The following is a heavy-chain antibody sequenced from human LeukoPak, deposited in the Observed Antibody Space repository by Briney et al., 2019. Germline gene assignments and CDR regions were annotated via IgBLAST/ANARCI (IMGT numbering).Heavy chain of an antibody. V-gene: IGHV3-53*04. CDR3: AGEGIAAAGILGWFDP. Sequence: GGSLRLSCAASGFTVSSNYMSWVRQAPGKGLEWVSVIYSGGSTYYADSVKGRFTISRHNSKNTLYLQMNSLRPEDTAVYYCAGEGIAAAGILGWFDPWGQGTLVTVSS. CDR2: IYSGGST. CDR1: GFTVSSNY. D-gene: IGHD6-13*01. J-gene: IGHJ5*02.